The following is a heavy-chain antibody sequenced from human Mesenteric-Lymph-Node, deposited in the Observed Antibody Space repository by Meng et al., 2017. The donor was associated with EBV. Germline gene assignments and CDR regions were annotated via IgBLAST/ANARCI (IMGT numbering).Heavy chain of an antibody. CDR2: INSDTGNP. V-gene: IGHV7-4-1*02. CDR3: VRDGGGSRGIDY. D-gene: IGHD1-26*01. CDR1: GYSLINYG. Sequence: QVQLVQSGSEFKKPXXXXMVSCKASGYSLINYGMNWVRQAPGQGLEWMGWINSDTGNPIYAQGFTGRFVFSLDTSVNTAYLQIRSLKAEDTAVYYCVRDGGGSRGIDYWGQGTLVTVSS. J-gene: IGHJ4*02.